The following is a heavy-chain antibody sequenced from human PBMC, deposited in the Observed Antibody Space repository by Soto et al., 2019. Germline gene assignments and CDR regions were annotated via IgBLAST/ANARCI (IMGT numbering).Heavy chain of an antibody. Sequence: PGGSLRLSCAASGFTFSDAWMSWVRQAPGKGLEWVGRIKSKSDGGTTDFAAPVKGRFTISRDDSKNTLYLQMNSLKTEDTGVYYCTTAGHWEVEDYYYYYGMDVWGQGTTVTVSS. J-gene: IGHJ6*02. CDR1: GFTFSDAW. D-gene: IGHD1-26*01. V-gene: IGHV3-15*01. CDR3: TTAGHWEVEDYYYYYGMDV. CDR2: IKSKSDGGTT.